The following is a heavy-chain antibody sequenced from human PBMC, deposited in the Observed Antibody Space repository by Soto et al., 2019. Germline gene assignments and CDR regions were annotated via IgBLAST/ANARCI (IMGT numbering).Heavy chain of an antibody. D-gene: IGHD3-16*02. V-gene: IGHV3-48*02. J-gene: IGHJ4*02. CDR2: ISSSSSTI. CDR1: GFTFSSYS. Sequence: GGSLGLSCAASGFTFSSYSMNWFRQAPGKGLEWVSYISSSSSTIYYADSVKGRFTISRDNAKNSLYLQMNSLRDEDTAVYYCARDRDMITFGGVIVQTFDYWGQGTLVTVSS. CDR3: ARDRDMITFGGVIVQTFDY.